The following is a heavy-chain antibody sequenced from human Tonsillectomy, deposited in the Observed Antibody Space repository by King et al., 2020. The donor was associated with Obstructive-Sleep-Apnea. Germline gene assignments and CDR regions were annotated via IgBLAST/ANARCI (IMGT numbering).Heavy chain of an antibody. V-gene: IGHV4-34*01. J-gene: IGHJ5*02. D-gene: IGHD6-13*01. CDR1: GGSFSGYY. CDR3: ARGLESGYSSSWRGRNNWFDP. Sequence: VQLQQWGAGLLKPSETLSLTCAVYGGSFSGYYWSWIRQPPGKGLEWIGEINHSGSTNYNPSLKSRVTISVDTSKNQFSLKLSSVTAADTAVYYCARGLESGYSSSWRGRNNWFDPWGQGTLVTVSS. CDR2: INHSGST.